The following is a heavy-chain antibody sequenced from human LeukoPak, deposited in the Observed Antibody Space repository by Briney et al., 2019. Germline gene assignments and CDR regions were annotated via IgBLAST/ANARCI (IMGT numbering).Heavy chain of an antibody. V-gene: IGHV1-18*01. CDR1: GYTFNNYG. CDR3: ARVRTPFGVVASPDALDV. Sequence: ASVRVSCKPSGYTFNNYGISWVRQAPGEGLEWMGSISTYNGDTNYAQKFQGRVTLTKETSTNMAYMEMRSLMSDDTAVYYCARVRTPFGVVASPDALDVWGQGTAVTVSS. CDR2: ISTYNGDT. J-gene: IGHJ3*01. D-gene: IGHD3-3*01.